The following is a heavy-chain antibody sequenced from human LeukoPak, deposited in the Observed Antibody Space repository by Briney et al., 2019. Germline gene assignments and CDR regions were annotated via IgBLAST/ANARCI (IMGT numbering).Heavy chain of an antibody. CDR1: SGSISIYS. Sequence: SETLSLTCTVSSGSISIYSWSWIRQPPGKGLEWIGYIYYSGSTNYNPSLKSRVTISVDTSKNQFSLKLSSVTAADTAVYYCAREINDYGDSGPGAFDIWGQGTMVTVSS. D-gene: IGHD4-17*01. CDR3: AREINDYGDSGPGAFDI. V-gene: IGHV4-59*01. CDR2: IYYSGST. J-gene: IGHJ3*02.